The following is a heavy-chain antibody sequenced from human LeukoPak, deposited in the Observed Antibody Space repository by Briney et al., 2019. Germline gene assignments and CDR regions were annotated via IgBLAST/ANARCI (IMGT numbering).Heavy chain of an antibody. CDR2: IYWDDDK. Sequence: SGPTLVNPTQTLTLTYTFSGFPLSTSGVGVGWIRQPPGKALEWLALIYWDDDKRYSPSLKSRLTITKDTSKNQVVLTMTNVDPVDPATYYCAHNGFGELNNWFDTWGQGNLVTVSS. J-gene: IGHJ5*02. D-gene: IGHD3-10*01. V-gene: IGHV2-5*02. CDR3: AHNGFGELNNWFDT. CDR1: GFPLSTSGVG.